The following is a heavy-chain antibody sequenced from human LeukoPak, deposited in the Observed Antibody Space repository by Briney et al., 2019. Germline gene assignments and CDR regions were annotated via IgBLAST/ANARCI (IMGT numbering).Heavy chain of an antibody. D-gene: IGHD3-22*01. V-gene: IGHV3-30*02. J-gene: IGHJ4*02. CDR3: AKDVGSGYYQYYFDY. CDR1: GFTFSSYG. Sequence: GGSLRLSCAASGFTFSSYGMHWVRQAPGKGLEWVAFIRYDGSNKYYADSVKGRFTISRDNSKNTLYLQMNSLRAEDMALYYCAKDVGSGYYQYYFDYWGQGTLVTVSS. CDR2: IRYDGSNK.